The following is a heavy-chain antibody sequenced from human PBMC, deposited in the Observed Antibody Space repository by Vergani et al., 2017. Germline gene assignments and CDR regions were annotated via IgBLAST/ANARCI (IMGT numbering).Heavy chain of an antibody. CDR1: GFALNRHA. V-gene: IGHV3-30-3*01. CDR2: ISFDGTNE. Sequence: QVQLVESGGGVVQPGTSLRLSCVVSGFALNRHAMYWVRQAPGKGLEWVVGISFDGTNEYYPDLVKGRFTISRDIAKNTLYLQVRSLRLEDTGVYHCVRDRGLCAGGRCYTEAWDYWGQGTPFTVSS. CDR3: VRDRGLCAGGRCYTEAWDY. D-gene: IGHD2-2*02. J-gene: IGHJ4*02.